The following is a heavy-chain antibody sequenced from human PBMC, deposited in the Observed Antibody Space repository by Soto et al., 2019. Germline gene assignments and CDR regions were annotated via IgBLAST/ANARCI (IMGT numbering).Heavy chain of an antibody. CDR1: GFTLRNYV. D-gene: IGHD3-3*01. Sequence: EVQLLESGGGLVQPGGSLRLSCAASGFTLRNYVMNWVRQAPGKGLEWVSAISGSDGSTYYADSVRGRFTISRDNSKNTLYLQMNSLSAEDTAVYYCAKDYDFWSGYYTSFDYWCQGTLVTVSS. V-gene: IGHV3-23*01. J-gene: IGHJ4*02. CDR2: ISGSDGST. CDR3: AKDYDFWSGYYTSFDY.